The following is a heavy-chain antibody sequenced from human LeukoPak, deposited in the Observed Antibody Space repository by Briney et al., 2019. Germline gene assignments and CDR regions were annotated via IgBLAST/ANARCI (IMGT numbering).Heavy chain of an antibody. CDR1: GYTFTSYA. J-gene: IGHJ4*02. V-gene: IGHV1-3*01. D-gene: IGHD1-26*01. Sequence: ASVKVSCKASGYTFTSYAMHWVRQAPGQRLEWMGWINAGNGNTKYSQKFQGRVTITRDTSASTAYMELSSLRSEDTAVYYCTRDRWWEPTDFSFDYWGQGTLVTVSS. CDR2: INAGNGNT. CDR3: TRDRWWEPTDFSFDY.